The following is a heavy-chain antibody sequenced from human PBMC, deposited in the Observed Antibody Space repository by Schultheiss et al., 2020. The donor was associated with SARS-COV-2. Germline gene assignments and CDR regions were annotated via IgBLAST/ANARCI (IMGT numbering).Heavy chain of an antibody. Sequence: GGSLRLSCAASGFTFSSYGMHWVRQAPGKGLEWVAVIWYDGSNKYYADSVKGRFTISRDNSKNTLYLQMNSLRAEDTAVYYCAKDREGVAGIYYYYGMDVWGQGTTVTVSS. CDR2: IWYDGSNK. J-gene: IGHJ6*02. V-gene: IGHV3-30*02. CDR3: AKDREGVAGIYYYYGMDV. D-gene: IGHD6-19*01. CDR1: GFTFSSYG.